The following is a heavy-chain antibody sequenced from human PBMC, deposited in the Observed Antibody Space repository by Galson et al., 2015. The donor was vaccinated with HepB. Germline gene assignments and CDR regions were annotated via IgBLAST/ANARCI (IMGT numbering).Heavy chain of an antibody. V-gene: IGHV3-30*18. CDR3: AKDRAGDTAMAA. CDR1: GFTFSSYG. J-gene: IGHJ5*02. CDR2: ISYDGSNK. D-gene: IGHD5-18*01. Sequence: LRLSCAASGFTFSSYGMHWVRQAPGKGLEWVAVISYDGSNKYYADSVKGRFTISRDNSKNTLYLQLNSLRAEDTAVYYCAKDRAGDTAMAAWGQGTLVTVSS.